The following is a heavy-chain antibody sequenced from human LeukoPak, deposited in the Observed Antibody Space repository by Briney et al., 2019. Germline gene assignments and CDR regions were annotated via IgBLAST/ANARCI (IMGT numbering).Heavy chain of an antibody. CDR1: GGSISSYY. D-gene: IGHD1-26*01. V-gene: IGHV4-59*01. J-gene: IGHJ5*02. Sequence: SETLSLTCTVSGGSISSYYWSWIRQPPGKGLEWIGYIYYSGSTNYNPSLKSRVTISVDTSKNQFSLKLSSVTAADTAVYCCARELGSWFDPWGQGTLVTVSS. CDR2: IYYSGST. CDR3: ARELGSWFDP.